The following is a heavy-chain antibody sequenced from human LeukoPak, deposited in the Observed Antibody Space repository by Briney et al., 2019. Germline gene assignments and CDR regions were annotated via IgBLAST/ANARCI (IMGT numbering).Heavy chain of an antibody. CDR1: GFTVSSNY. Sequence: GGSLRLSCAASGFTVSSNYMSWVRQALGKGLEWVSVIYSGGSTYYADSVKGRFTISRDNSKNTLYLQMNSLRAEDTAVYYCARYHYDFWSGYFDYWGQGTLVTVSS. CDR3: ARYHYDFWSGYFDY. J-gene: IGHJ4*02. D-gene: IGHD3-3*01. V-gene: IGHV3-66*02. CDR2: IYSGGST.